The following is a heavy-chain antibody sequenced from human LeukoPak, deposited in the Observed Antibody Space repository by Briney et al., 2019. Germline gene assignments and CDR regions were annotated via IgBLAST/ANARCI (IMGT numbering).Heavy chain of an antibody. D-gene: IGHD1-26*01. CDR1: GYTFTGYY. V-gene: IGHV1-2*02. CDR3: ARCDSGSYYLLGY. J-gene: IGHJ4*02. Sequence: ASVKVSCKASGYTFTGYYMHWVRQARGQGLEWMGWINPNSGGTNYAQKFQGRVTMTRDTSISTAYMELSRLRSDDTAVYYCARCDSGSYYLLGYWGQGTLVTVSS. CDR2: INPNSGGT.